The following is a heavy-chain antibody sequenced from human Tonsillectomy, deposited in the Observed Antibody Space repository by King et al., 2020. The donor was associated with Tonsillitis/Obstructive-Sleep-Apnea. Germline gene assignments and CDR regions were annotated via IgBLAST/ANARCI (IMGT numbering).Heavy chain of an antibody. J-gene: IGHJ3*02. CDR2: IYSGDTT. Sequence: EVQLVESGGGLIQPGGSLRLSCAASGFTVSSNYMSCVRQAPGKGLEWVSFIYSGDTTYYADSVKGRFTIPRDNSKNTLYLQMNSLRAEDTAVYYCARVTIFGVVIDAFDIWGQGTMVTVSS. CDR3: ARVTIFGVVIDAFDI. D-gene: IGHD3-3*01. CDR1: GFTVSSNY. V-gene: IGHV3-53*01.